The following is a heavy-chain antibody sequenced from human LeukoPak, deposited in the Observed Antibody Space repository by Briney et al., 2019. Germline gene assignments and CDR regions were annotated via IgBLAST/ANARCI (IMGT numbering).Heavy chain of an antibody. CDR2: IHHNWNT. V-gene: IGHV4-39*07. CDR1: GDSISTSSYY. CDR3: ARDANGSDLHYYHMDV. Sequence: PSETLSLTCLVSGDSISTSSYYWGWIRQPPGKGLEWIASIHHNWNTYYNPSLKSRVIVSLDKSKNQFSLILRSVTAADTAVYFCARDANGSDLHYYHMDVWGKGTTVTVSS. J-gene: IGHJ6*03. D-gene: IGHD6-25*01.